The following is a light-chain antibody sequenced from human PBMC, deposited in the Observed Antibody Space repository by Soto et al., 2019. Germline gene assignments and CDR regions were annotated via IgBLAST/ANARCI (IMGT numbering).Light chain of an antibody. CDR1: QNIANW. V-gene: IGKV1-5*01. Sequence: DIQMTQSPSTLPSFVGDRVTITCRASQNIANWLAWYRQKPGTAPELLIYHASTLVSGVPSRFTGSGSGTEFTLAISGLQPDDFANYFCHQYATYSFGQGTKVEIQ. CDR2: HAS. J-gene: IGKJ1*01. CDR3: HQYATYS.